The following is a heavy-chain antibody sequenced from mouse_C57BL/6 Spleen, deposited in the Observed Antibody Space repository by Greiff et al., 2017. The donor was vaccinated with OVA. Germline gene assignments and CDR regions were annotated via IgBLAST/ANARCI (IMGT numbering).Heavy chain of an antibody. J-gene: IGHJ1*03. CDR2: INPSTGGT. D-gene: IGHD1-1*01. CDR1: GYSFTGYY. CDR3: ARRGTTVVATGFDV. Sequence: EVQLQHSGPELVKPGASVKISCKASGYSFTGYYMNWVKQSPEKSLEWIGEINPSTGGTTYNQKFKAKATLTVDKSSSTAYMQLKSLTSEDSAVYYCARRGTTVVATGFDVWGTGTTVTVSS. V-gene: IGHV1-42*01.